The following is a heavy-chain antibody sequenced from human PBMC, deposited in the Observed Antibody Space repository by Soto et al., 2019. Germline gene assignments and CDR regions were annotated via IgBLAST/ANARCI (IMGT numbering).Heavy chain of an antibody. CDR3: AREDRRGSNYYDSSGQVIG. Sequence: GASVKVSCKASGGTFSSYAISWVRQAPGQGLEWMGGIIPIFGTANYAQKFQGRVTITADESTSTAYMELSSLRSEDTAVYYCAREDRRGSNYYDSSGQVIGWGQGTLVTISS. V-gene: IGHV1-69*13. D-gene: IGHD3-22*01. CDR1: GGTFSSYA. CDR2: IIPIFGTA. J-gene: IGHJ4*02.